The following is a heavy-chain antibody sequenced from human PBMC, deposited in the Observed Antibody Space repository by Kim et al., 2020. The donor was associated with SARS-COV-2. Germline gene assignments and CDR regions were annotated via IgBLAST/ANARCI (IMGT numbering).Heavy chain of an antibody. D-gene: IGHD3-22*01. CDR1: GGSISSGGYS. CDR3: ARDYHYYDSSGYGNWFDP. V-gene: IGHV4-30-2*01. Sequence: SETLSLTCAVSGGSISSGGYSWSWIRQPPGKGLEWIGYIYHSGSTYYNPSLKSRVTISVDRSKNQFSLKLSSVTAADTAVYYCARDYHYYDSSGYGNWFDPWGQGTLVTVSS. J-gene: IGHJ5*02. CDR2: IYHSGST.